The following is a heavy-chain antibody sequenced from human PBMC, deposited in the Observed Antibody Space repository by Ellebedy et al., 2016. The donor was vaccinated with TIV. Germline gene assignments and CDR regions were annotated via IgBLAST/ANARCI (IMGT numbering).Heavy chain of an antibody. Sequence: SETLSLXCAVSGGSISSGGYSWSWIRQPPGKGLEWIGYIYYSGSTNYNPSLKSRVTISVDTSKNQFSLKLSSVTAADTAVYYCARDPGSIMGDAFDIWGQGTMVTVSS. J-gene: IGHJ3*02. D-gene: IGHD2-8*01. CDR3: ARDPGSIMGDAFDI. CDR1: GGSISSGGYS. CDR2: IYYSGST. V-gene: IGHV4-61*08.